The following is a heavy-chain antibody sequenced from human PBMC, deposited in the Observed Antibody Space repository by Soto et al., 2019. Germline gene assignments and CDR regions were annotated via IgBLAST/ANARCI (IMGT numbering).Heavy chain of an antibody. D-gene: IGHD6-6*01. CDR2: IWYDGSNK. CDR3: ARRARYYFDY. CDR1: GFTFSSYG. V-gene: IGHV3-33*01. J-gene: IGHJ4*02. Sequence: QVQLVESGGSVVQPGRSLRLSCAASGFTFSSYGMNWVRQAPGKGLEWVAVIWYDGSNKYYADSEKGRFTISRDNSKNTLYLQMNSLRAEDTAVYYCARRARYYFDYWGQGTLVTVSS.